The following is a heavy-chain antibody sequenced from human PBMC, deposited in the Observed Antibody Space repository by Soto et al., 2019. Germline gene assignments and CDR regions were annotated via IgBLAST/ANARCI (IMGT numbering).Heavy chain of an antibody. Sequence: SETLSLTCTVSGGSISSYYWSWIRQSPGKGLEWLGYIHYSGSTKSNPSLKSRVTISVDTSRNQVSLKLSSVTAADSAVYFCARARYQLLHPYYYGMDVWGQGTTVTVSS. CDR2: IHYSGST. CDR3: ARARYQLLHPYYYGMDV. V-gene: IGHV4-59*01. CDR1: GGSISSYY. J-gene: IGHJ6*02. D-gene: IGHD2-2*01.